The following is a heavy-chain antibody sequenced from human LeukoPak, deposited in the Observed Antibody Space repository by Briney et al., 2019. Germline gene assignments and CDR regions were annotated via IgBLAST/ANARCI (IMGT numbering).Heavy chain of an antibody. CDR1: GGSISSYY. V-gene: IGHV4-59*12. CDR3: ARETFGVVNNYYYYMDV. J-gene: IGHJ6*03. CDR2: IYYSGST. Sequence: PSETLSLTCTVSGGSISSYYWSWIRQPPGKGLEWIGYIYYSGSTNYNPSLKSRVTISVDTSKNQFSLKLSSVTAADTAVYYCARETFGVVNNYYYYMDVWGKGTTVTVSS. D-gene: IGHD3-3*01.